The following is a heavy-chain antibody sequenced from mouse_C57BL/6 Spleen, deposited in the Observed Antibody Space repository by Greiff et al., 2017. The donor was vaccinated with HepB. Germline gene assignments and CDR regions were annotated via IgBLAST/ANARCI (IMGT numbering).Heavy chain of an antibody. J-gene: IGHJ1*03. D-gene: IGHD2-3*01. CDR3: ARALIYEGYFDV. CDR2: INPNNGGT. Sequence: QLQQSGPELVKPGASVKISCKASGYTFTDYYMNWVKQSHGKSLEWIGDINPNNGGTSYNQKFKGKATLTVDKSSSTAYMELRSLTSEDSAVYYCARALIYEGYFDVWGTGTTVTVSS. V-gene: IGHV1-26*01. CDR1: GYTFTDYY.